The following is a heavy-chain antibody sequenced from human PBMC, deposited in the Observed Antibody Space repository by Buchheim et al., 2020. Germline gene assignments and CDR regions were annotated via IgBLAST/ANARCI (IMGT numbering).Heavy chain of an antibody. CDR3: AKVVIDRGSWYGEDYYYYGMDV. CDR2: ISGSGGST. D-gene: IGHD6-13*01. Sequence: EVQLLESGGGLVQPGGSLRLSCAASGFTFSSYAMSWVRQAPGKGLEWVSAISGSGGSTYYADSVKGRFTISRDNSKNTLYLQMNSLRAEDTAVYYCAKVVIDRGSWYGEDYYYYGMDVWGQGTT. CDR1: GFTFSSYA. V-gene: IGHV3-23*01. J-gene: IGHJ6*02.